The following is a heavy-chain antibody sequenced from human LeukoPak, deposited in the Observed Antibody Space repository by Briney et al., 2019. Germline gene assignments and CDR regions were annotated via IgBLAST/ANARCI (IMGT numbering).Heavy chain of an antibody. CDR1: GFTFTNYW. V-gene: IGHV3-7*01. Sequence: GGSLRLSCEASGFTFTNYWMSWVRQPPGKGLEWVANIKQDGTEKYYVDSVKGRFTISRDNARNSVFLQMNSLRAEDTAVYYCARARWLLVGGDYWAQGTLVTVSS. J-gene: IGHJ4*02. CDR2: IKQDGTEK. CDR3: ARARWLLVGGDY. D-gene: IGHD3-16*01.